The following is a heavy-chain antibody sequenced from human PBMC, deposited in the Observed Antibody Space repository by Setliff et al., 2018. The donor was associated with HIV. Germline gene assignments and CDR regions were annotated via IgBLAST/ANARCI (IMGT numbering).Heavy chain of an antibody. CDR3: ARRWGEAFDY. CDR2: IHYSGST. D-gene: IGHD1-26*01. Sequence: LSLTCSVSGGCIDRSNYYWGWIRQSPGKGLEWIGNIHYSGSTYYNPSLKSRVTISVDMSKNQFSLRLSSVTAADTAVYYCARRWGEAFDYWGQGTLVTAPQ. V-gene: IGHV4-39*07. J-gene: IGHJ4*02. CDR1: GGCIDRSNYY.